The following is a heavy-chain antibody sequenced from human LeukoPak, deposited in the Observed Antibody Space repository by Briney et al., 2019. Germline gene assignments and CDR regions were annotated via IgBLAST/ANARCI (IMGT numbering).Heavy chain of an antibody. Sequence: GASVKVSCKASGYTFTSYYTHWVRQAPGQGLGWMGIINPSGGSTSYAQKFQGRVTMTRDTSTSTVYMELSSLRSEDTAVYYCAREDSRRHFDYWGQGTLVTVSS. CDR2: INPSGGST. V-gene: IGHV1-46*01. J-gene: IGHJ4*02. CDR3: AREDSRRHFDY. D-gene: IGHD6-13*01. CDR1: GYTFTSYY.